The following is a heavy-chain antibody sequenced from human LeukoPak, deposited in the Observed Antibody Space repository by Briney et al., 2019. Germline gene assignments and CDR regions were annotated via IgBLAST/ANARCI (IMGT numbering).Heavy chain of an antibody. J-gene: IGHJ4*02. CDR2: IGSSGGPI. Sequence: GGSLRLSCAVSGFTFSRYEMNWVRQAPGKGLEWVSFIGSSGGPIYYADSVKGRFTISRDNAKNSLYLQMNSLRAEDTAVYYCARGAETSGYTKWGQGTLVTVSS. CDR1: GFTFSRYE. D-gene: IGHD3-22*01. V-gene: IGHV3-48*03. CDR3: ARGAETSGYTK.